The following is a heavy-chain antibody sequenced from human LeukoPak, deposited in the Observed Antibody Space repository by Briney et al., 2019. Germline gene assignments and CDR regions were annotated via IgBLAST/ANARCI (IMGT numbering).Heavy chain of an antibody. CDR3: ARGDYYDSSGLFAY. J-gene: IGHJ4*02. CDR1: GGTFSRYA. Sequence: ASVKVSCKASGGTFSRYAISWVRQAPGQGLEWMGRIIPIFGTPNYAQKFQGRVTISADKSTNTAYMEVTSLRSEDTAVYYCARGDYYDSSGLFAYWGQGTLVTVSS. V-gene: IGHV1-69*06. CDR2: IIPIFGTP. D-gene: IGHD3-22*01.